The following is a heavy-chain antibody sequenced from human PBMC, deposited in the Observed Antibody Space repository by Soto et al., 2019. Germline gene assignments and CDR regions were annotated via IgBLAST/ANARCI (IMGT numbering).Heavy chain of an antibody. CDR1: GFAFGAYA. CDR3: AKDPVPQLLPSWWFDP. J-gene: IGHJ5*02. D-gene: IGHD2-2*01. Sequence: EVQLLESGGGLVQPGGSLRLSCAASGFAFGAYAMTWVRQAPGKGPEWVSVISGAGGNTYYADSVKGRFTVSRDNSKKMLYLEMNSLRVEDTAIYYCAKDPVPQLLPSWWFDPWGQGTRVTVSS. CDR2: ISGAGGNT. V-gene: IGHV3-23*01.